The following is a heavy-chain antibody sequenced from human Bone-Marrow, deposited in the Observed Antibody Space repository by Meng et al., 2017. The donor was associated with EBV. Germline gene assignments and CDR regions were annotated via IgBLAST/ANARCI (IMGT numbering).Heavy chain of an antibody. CDR1: GGSISSGGYF. CDR3: ARGSMLRGVITWFGP. CDR2: IYYSGST. D-gene: IGHD3-10*01. V-gene: IGHV4-30-4*01. J-gene: IGHJ5*02. Sequence: VKVEESGPGVLNPLQPQPRTCAVSGGSISSGGYFWSWIRQPPGKGLEWIGYIYYSGSTYYNPSLKSRVTISVDTSKNQFSLKLSSVTVTDTAVYYCARGSMLRGVITWFGPWGQGTLVTVSS.